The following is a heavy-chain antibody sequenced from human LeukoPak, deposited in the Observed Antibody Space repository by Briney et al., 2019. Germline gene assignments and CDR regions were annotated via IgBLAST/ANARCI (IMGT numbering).Heavy chain of an antibody. CDR1: GGTFSSYA. CDR3: ARRHIDCSTTTCYVDY. J-gene: IGHJ4*02. V-gene: IGHV1-69*04. D-gene: IGHD2-2*01. CDR2: IIPILGIA. Sequence: SVKVSCKASGGTFSSYAISWVRQAPGQGLEWMGRIIPILGIANYAQKFQGRVTITADKSTSTAYMELSRLRSDDTAVYYCARRHIDCSTTTCYVDYWGQGTLVTVSS.